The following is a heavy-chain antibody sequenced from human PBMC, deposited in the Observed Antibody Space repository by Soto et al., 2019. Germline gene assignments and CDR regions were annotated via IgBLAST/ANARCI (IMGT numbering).Heavy chain of an antibody. CDR3: ARDRKVAATGWFDP. V-gene: IGHV4-34*01. CDR1: GGSFSGYY. D-gene: IGHD6-19*01. J-gene: IGHJ5*02. CDR2: INHSGST. Sequence: SETLSLTCAVYGGSFSGYYWSWIRQPPGKGLEWIGEINHSGSTNYNPSLKSRVTISVDTSKNQFSLKLSSVTAADTAVYYCARDRKVAATGWFDPWGQGTLVTVSS.